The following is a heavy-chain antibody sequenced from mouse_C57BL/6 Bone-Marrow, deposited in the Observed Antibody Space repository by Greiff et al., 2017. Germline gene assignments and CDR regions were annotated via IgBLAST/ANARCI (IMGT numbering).Heavy chain of an antibody. D-gene: IGHD1-3*01. CDR1: GFSFNTYA. CDR2: IRSKSNKYAT. J-gene: IGHJ2*01. CDR3: VRQSLRYFAY. Sequence: EVHLVESGGGLVQPKGSLKLSCAASGFSFNTYAMNWVRQAPGKGLEWVARIRSKSNKYATYYADSVKDRFTISRDDSENMLYLQMNNLKTEDTAMYYCVRQSLRYFAYWGQGTTLTVSS. V-gene: IGHV10-1*01.